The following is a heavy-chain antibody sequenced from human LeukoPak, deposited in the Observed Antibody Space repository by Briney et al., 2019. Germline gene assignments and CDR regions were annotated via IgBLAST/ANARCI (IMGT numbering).Heavy chain of an antibody. CDR3: VSGEYSSGWWFYDY. V-gene: IGHV3-7*01. Sequence: GGSLRLSCAASGLTFRNYWMSWVRKAPGKGREWVANIHQDGNDKYYVDSVKGRFTISRDNAKSSLSLQMNSLRVDDTAVYYCVSGEYSSGWWFYDYWGQGTLVTVSS. CDR1: GLTFRNYW. J-gene: IGHJ4*02. CDR2: IHQDGNDK. D-gene: IGHD6-19*01.